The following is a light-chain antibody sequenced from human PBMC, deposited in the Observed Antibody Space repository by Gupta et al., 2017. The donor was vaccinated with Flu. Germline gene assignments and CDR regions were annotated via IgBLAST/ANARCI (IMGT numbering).Light chain of an antibody. CDR3: QQRSSWPLS. V-gene: IGKV3-11*01. Sequence: EIVLTQSQATLSLSPGERATLSCRASQSVNIYLAWYQQKPGQAPRLLIYDASNRATAIPARFSGSGSGTDFTLTISSLEPEDFAVYCCQQRSSWPLSFGQGTXLEIK. J-gene: IGKJ2*03. CDR1: QSVNIY. CDR2: DAS.